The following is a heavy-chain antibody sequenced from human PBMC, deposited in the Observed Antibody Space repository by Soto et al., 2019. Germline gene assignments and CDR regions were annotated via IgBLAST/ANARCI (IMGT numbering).Heavy chain of an antibody. CDR1: GFTFSSYS. Sequence: GGSLRLSCAASGFTFSSYSMNWVRQGPGKGLEWVSYITSGSSNIYYADSVKGRFTISRDDAKNSLYLQMNSLRDEDTAVYYCASGRIAADGVFDYWGQGALVTVSS. CDR3: ASGRIAADGVFDY. V-gene: IGHV3-48*02. J-gene: IGHJ4*02. CDR2: ITSGSSNI. D-gene: IGHD6-13*01.